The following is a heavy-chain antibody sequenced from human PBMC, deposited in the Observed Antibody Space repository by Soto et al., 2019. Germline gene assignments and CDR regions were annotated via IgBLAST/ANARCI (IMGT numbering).Heavy chain of an antibody. CDR1: GYTFTAHC. V-gene: IGHV1-2*02. CDR2: INPNSGGT. J-gene: IGHJ6*02. D-gene: IGHD3-22*01. CDR3: AREDYLPMNYGLDV. Sequence: QVQLVQSGAEGKKHGASVTVSCKTSGYTFTAHCIHWVRQAPGQGLAWMGWINPNSGGTTYAQKFHARDTMTRDTSISTAYMELGGLTADDTAVDYCAREDYLPMNYGLDVWGQGTTVTVSS.